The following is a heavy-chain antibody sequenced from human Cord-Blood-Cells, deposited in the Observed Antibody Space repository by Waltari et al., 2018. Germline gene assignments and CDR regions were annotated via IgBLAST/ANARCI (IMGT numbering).Heavy chain of an antibody. J-gene: IGHJ6*02. Sequence: QVQLVQSGAEVKKPGASVKVSCKASGYTFTSYAMHWVRQAPGQRLEWMGWINAGNGNTKYFQKVQGRVTITRDTSASTAYMELRSLRSEDTAVYYCARRLHFGELSLYYYFGMDVWGQGTTVTVSS. CDR3: ARRLHFGELSLYYYFGMDV. CDR1: GYTFTSYA. D-gene: IGHD3-16*02. V-gene: IGHV1-3*01. CDR2: INAGNGNT.